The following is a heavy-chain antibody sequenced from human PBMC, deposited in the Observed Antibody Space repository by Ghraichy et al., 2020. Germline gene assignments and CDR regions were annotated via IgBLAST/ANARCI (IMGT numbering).Heavy chain of an antibody. V-gene: IGHV1-46*01. J-gene: IGHJ5*02. Sequence: ASVKVSCKASGYTFTSYYMHWVRQAPGQGLEWMGIINPSGGSTSYAQKFQGRVTMTRDTSTSTVYMELSSLRSEDTAVYYCARDLGAAAGNNWFDPWGQGTLVTVSS. D-gene: IGHD6-13*01. CDR2: INPSGGST. CDR3: ARDLGAAAGNNWFDP. CDR1: GYTFTSYY.